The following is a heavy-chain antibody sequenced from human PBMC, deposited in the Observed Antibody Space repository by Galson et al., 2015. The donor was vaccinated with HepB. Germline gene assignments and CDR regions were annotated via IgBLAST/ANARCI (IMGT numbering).Heavy chain of an antibody. CDR1: GFTFSSYA. J-gene: IGHJ4*02. CDR2: ISGSGGST. Sequence: SLRLSCAASGFTFSSYAMSWVRQAPGKGLEWVSAISGSGGSTYYADSVKGRFTISRDNSKNTLYLQMNSLRAEDTAVYYCAKGVWGSSGYHRDRGDYWGQGTLVTVSS. D-gene: IGHD3-22*01. CDR3: AKGVWGSSGYHRDRGDY. V-gene: IGHV3-23*01.